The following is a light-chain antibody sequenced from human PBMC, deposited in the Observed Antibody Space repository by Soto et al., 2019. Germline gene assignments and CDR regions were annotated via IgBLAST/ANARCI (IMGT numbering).Light chain of an antibody. CDR2: EVT. CDR3: SSYTIRNSWV. J-gene: IGLJ3*02. CDR1: SSNIGAGFD. Sequence: QSVLTQPPSVSGAPGQRVTISCTGSSSNIGAGFDVHWYHQIAGTAPKLMNSEVTNRPSGVSYRFSASKSGNTASLTISGLQPEDEADYYCSSYTIRNSWVFGGGTKVTVL. V-gene: IGLV1-40*01.